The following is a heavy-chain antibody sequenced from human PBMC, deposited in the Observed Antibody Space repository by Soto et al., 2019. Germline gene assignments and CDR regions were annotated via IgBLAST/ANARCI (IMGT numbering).Heavy chain of an antibody. Sequence: SGKVSCKASGCTFSSYAISWVRQAPGQGLEWMGGIIPIFGTANYAQKFQGRVTITADESTSTAYMELSSLRSEDTAVYYCARTAADAFDIWGQGTMVTVSS. CDR1: GCTFSSYA. CDR2: IIPIFGTA. J-gene: IGHJ3*02. D-gene: IGHD6-25*01. V-gene: IGHV1-69*13. CDR3: ARTAADAFDI.